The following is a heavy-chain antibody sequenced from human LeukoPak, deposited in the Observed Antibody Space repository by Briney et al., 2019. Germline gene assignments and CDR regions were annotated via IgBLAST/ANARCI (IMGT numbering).Heavy chain of an antibody. CDR2: INHSGST. D-gene: IGHD6-13*01. Sequence: PPETLSLTCAVYGGSFSGYYWSWIRQPPGKGLEWIGEINHSGSTNYNPSLKSRVTISVDTSKNQFSLKLSSVTAADTAVYYCARDPGSSWYGDWFDPWGQGTLVTVSS. V-gene: IGHV4-34*01. J-gene: IGHJ5*02. CDR3: ARDPGSSWYGDWFDP. CDR1: GGSFSGYY.